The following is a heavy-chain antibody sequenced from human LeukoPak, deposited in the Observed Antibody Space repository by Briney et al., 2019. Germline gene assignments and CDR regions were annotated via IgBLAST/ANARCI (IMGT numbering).Heavy chain of an antibody. V-gene: IGHV4-34*01. D-gene: IGHD6-19*01. CDR3: ARVLRRSFLPNRGMIAVAGIYYYMDV. CDR2: MKDSGRT. CDR1: GGSFRGYY. J-gene: IGHJ6*03. Sequence: MCSETLSLTWAVEGGSFRGYYWSWSGQGPGKGREWVGEMKDSGRTKYNPSLKRRVTISVDTSKNQFSLKLSSVTAADTALYSCARVLRRSFLPNRGMIAVAGIYYYMDVWGKGTTVTVSS.